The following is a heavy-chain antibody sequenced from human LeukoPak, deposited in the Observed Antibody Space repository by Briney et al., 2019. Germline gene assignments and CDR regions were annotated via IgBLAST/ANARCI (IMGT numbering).Heavy chain of an antibody. J-gene: IGHJ3*02. V-gene: IGHV3-15*01. D-gene: IGHD2/OR15-2a*01. Sequence: GGSLRLSCAASGVTFSNAWMTWVRQAPGKGLEWVGRIKSKADGGTADYAAHVKGRFTISRDDSKNTLYLQMNSLKTEDTAVYYCTTGFLLSSLSAFDIWGQGTMVTVSS. CDR1: GVTFSNAW. CDR2: IKSKADGGTA. CDR3: TTGFLLSSLSAFDI.